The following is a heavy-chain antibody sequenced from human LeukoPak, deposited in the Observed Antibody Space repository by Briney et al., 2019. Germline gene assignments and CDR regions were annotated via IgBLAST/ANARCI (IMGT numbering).Heavy chain of an antibody. Sequence: GGSLRLSCAPSGFIFSSYTMGWVRQAPGKGLEWVSDINGSGGRTYYADSVNGRFTISRDNSKNTLYLQMNSLRAEDTAVYYCAKAGGASWYLYWGQGTLVTVSS. CDR3: AKAGGASWYLY. J-gene: IGHJ4*02. V-gene: IGHV3-23*01. CDR2: INGSGGRT. CDR1: GFIFSSYT. D-gene: IGHD6-13*01.